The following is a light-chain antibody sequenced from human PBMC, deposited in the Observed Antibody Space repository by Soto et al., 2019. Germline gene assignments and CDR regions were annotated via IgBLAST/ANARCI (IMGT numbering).Light chain of an antibody. V-gene: IGLV1-40*01. CDR1: SSDIGAGYD. Sequence: QDVVTQPPSVSGAPGQRVTISCTGSSSDIGAGYDVHWYQQFPGTAPKLLIYGNRNRPSGVPARFSASKSGTSASLAIARLQAEDEADYYFQSYDPSLSYVFGTGTKLTVL. J-gene: IGLJ1*01. CDR2: GNR. CDR3: QSYDPSLSYV.